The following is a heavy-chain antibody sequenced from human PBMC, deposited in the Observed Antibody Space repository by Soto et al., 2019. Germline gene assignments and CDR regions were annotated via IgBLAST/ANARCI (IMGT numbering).Heavy chain of an antibody. CDR2: IYYSGST. J-gene: IGHJ4*02. CDR1: GGSISSGGYY. D-gene: IGHD5-18*01. Sequence: SETLSLTCTVSGGSISSGGYYWSWIRQHPGKGLERIGYIYYSGSTYYNPSLKSRVTISVDTSKNQFSLKLSSVTAADTAVYYCARSGYSYGPNPLLYWGQGTLVTAPQ. V-gene: IGHV4-31*03. CDR3: ARSGYSYGPNPLLY.